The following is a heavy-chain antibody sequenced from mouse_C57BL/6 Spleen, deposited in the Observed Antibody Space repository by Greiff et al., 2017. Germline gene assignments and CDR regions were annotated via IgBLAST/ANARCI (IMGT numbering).Heavy chain of an antibody. J-gene: IGHJ4*01. CDR1: GFSLSTSGMG. D-gene: IGHD2-10*02. CDR3: ARRGGYGNYDAMDY. Sequence: QVTLKESGPGILQSSQTLSLTCSFSGFSLSTSGMGVSWIRQPSGKGLEWLAHLYWDDDKRYNPSLKRRLTISKDTSRNQVVPKFTSVDTADTATYYCARRGGYGNYDAMDYWGQGTSVTVSS. CDR2: LYWDDDK. V-gene: IGHV8-12*01.